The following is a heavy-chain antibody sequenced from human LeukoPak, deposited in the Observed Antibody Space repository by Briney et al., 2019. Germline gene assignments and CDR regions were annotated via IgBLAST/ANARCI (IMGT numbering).Heavy chain of an antibody. CDR2: INPSGGST. V-gene: IGHV1-46*01. D-gene: IGHD2-2*03. CDR1: GYTFTSYY. J-gene: IGHJ3*02. Sequence: ASVKVSCKASGYTFTSYYMHWVRQAPGQGLEWMGIINPSGGSTSYAQKFQGRVTMTRDMSTSTVYMELSSLRSEDTAVYYCARGGYCSSTSCYAQGIYAFDIWGQGTVVTVSS. CDR3: ARGGYCSSTSCYAQGIYAFDI.